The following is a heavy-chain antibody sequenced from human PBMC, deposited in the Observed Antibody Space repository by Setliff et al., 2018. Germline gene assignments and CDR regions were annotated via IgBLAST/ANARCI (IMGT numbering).Heavy chain of an antibody. J-gene: IGHJ4*02. CDR1: GFGFTTFG. CDR3: AREDLYSSSLDY. Sequence: GASVKVSCKTSGFGFTTFGFSWVRQAPGQGLEWLGSISPYSGNTNYAQKLQGRVTMTTGTSTSTAYMELRSLRSDDTAVYYCAREDLYSSSLDYWGQGTLVTVSS. D-gene: IGHD6-13*01. CDR2: ISPYSGNT. V-gene: IGHV1-18*01.